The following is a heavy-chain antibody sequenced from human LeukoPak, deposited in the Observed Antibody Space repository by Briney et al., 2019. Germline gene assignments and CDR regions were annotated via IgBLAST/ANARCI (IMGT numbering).Heavy chain of an antibody. CDR2: IYYSGST. CDR3: ARDPAVTDYDFWSGYRPTAPNWYFDL. D-gene: IGHD3-3*01. CDR1: GGSISSYY. V-gene: IGHV4-59*01. Sequence: SETLSLTCTVSGGSISSYYWSWIRQPPGKGLEWIGYIYYSGSTNYNPSLKSRVTISVDTSKNQLSLKLSSVTAADTAVYYCARDPAVTDYDFWSGYRPTAPNWYFDLWGRGTLVTVSS. J-gene: IGHJ2*01.